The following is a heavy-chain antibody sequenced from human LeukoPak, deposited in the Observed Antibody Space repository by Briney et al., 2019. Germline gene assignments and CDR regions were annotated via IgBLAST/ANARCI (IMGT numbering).Heavy chain of an antibody. CDR2: ISAYNGNT. CDR3: ARVPRGWDWLGAGYFDY. D-gene: IGHD3/OR15-3a*01. Sequence: GASVKVSCKASGYTFTSYGISWVRQAPGQGLEWMGWISAYNGNTNYAQKLQGRVTMTTDTSTSTVYMELSSLRSEDTAVYYCARVPRGWDWLGAGYFDYWGQGTLVTVSS. CDR1: GYTFTSYG. J-gene: IGHJ4*02. V-gene: IGHV1-18*01.